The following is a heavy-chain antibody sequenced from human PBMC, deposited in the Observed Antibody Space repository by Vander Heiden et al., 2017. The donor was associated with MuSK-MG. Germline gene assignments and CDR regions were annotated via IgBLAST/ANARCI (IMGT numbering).Heavy chain of an antibody. CDR1: GFSFNTYS. D-gene: IGHD6-19*01. Sequence: EVQLLESGGGLVQPGGSLRLSCAASGFSFNTYSMAWVRQAPGKGLEWISALTNSGDETVYPDSVKARFTISRDNSRNTLYLQMSSLRVEDTAVYYCAKDARRTNGWYYFDSWGQGALVTVSS. J-gene: IGHJ4*02. CDR3: AKDARRTNGWYYFDS. V-gene: IGHV3-23*01. CDR2: LTNSGDET.